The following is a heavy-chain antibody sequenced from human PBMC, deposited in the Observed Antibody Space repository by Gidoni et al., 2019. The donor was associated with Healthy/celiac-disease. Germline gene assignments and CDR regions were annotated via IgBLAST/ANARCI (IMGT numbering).Heavy chain of an antibody. CDR3: TTGVQFTMVRGVKKKISDY. D-gene: IGHD3-10*01. CDR1: GFTFSNAW. J-gene: IGHJ4*02. CDR2: IKSKTDGGTT. Sequence: EVQLVESGGGLVKPGGSLRLSCSASGFTFSNAWMNWVRQAPGKGLEWVGRIKSKTDGGTTDYAAPVKGRFTISRDDSKNTLYLQMNSLKTEDTAVYYCTTGVQFTMVRGVKKKISDYWGQGTLVTVSS. V-gene: IGHV3-15*07.